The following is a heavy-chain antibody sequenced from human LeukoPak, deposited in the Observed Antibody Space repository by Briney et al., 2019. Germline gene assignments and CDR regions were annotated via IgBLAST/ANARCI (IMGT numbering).Heavy chain of an antibody. J-gene: IGHJ4*02. CDR2: ITNSGGST. Sequence: GGSLRLSCAASGFTFSGYTINWVRQAPGKGLEGVSSITNSGGSTYYADSVKGRFTISRDNSKSTLYLQMNSLTAEDTAVYYCAKRYYYGSGSSDYWGQGALVTVSS. CDR3: AKRYYYGSGSSDY. V-gene: IGHV3-23*01. CDR1: GFTFSGYT. D-gene: IGHD3-10*01.